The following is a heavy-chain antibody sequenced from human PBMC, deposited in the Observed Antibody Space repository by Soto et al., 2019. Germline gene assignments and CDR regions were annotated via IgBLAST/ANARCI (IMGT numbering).Heavy chain of an antibody. CDR2: IYYSGST. J-gene: IGHJ1*01. V-gene: IGHV4-61*01. D-gene: IGHD3-3*01. CDR1: GGSVSSGSYY. CDR3: ASGQYYDFWSGYYKGTEYFQH. Sequence: SETLSLTCTVSGGSVSSGSYYWSWVRQPPGKGLEWIGYIYYSGSTNYNPSLQSRVTISVDTSKNQFSLKLSSVTAADPAVYYCASGQYYDFWSGYYKGTEYFQHWGQGTLVTVSS.